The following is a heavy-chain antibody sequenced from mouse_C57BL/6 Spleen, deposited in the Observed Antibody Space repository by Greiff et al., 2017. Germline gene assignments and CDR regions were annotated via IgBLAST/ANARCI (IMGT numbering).Heavy chain of an antibody. Sequence: QVQLQQPGAELVRPGTSVKLSCKASGYTFTSYWMHWVKQRPGQGLEWIGVIDPSDSYTNYNQKFKGKATLTVDTSSSTAYMQLSSLTSEDSAVYYCARGSYGSSYGAIDYWGQGTSVTVSS. V-gene: IGHV1-59*01. CDR2: IDPSDSYT. CDR1: GYTFTSYW. D-gene: IGHD1-1*01. J-gene: IGHJ4*01. CDR3: ARGSYGSSYGAIDY.